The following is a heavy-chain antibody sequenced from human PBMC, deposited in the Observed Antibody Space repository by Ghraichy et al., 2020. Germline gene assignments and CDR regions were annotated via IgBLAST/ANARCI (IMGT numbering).Heavy chain of an antibody. CDR1: GYSFTSYW. CDR2: IYPGDSDT. J-gene: IGHJ4*02. D-gene: IGHD5-18*01. V-gene: IGHV5-51*01. CDR3: ALTPFFGGYSYGYIDY. Sequence: GESLNISCKGSGYSFTSYWIGWVRQMPGKGLEWMGIIYPGDSDTRYSPSFQGQVTISADKSISTAYLQWSSLKASDTAMYYCALTPFFGGYSYGYIDYWGQGTLVTVSS.